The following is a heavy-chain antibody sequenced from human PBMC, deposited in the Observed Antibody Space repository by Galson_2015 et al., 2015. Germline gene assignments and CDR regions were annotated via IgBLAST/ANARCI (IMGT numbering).Heavy chain of an antibody. CDR1: GFTFSSSG. CDR2: ISGTGVST. Sequence: SPRLSCAASGFTFSSSGLSWVRQAPGKGLEWVSSISGTGVSTFYADSVKGRFTVSRDNSKDTLYLQMNSLRAEDTAVYYCAKRGGDYYFAYWGQGTLVTVSS. J-gene: IGHJ4*02. CDR3: AKRGGDYYFAY. D-gene: IGHD3-16*01. V-gene: IGHV3-23*01.